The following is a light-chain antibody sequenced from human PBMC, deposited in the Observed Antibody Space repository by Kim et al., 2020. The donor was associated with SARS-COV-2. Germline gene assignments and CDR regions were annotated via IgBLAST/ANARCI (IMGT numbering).Light chain of an antibody. J-gene: IGKJ3*01. CDR3: QQSYTIPLVT. CDR1: QGISNY. V-gene: IGKV1-39*01. CDR2: AAS. Sequence: SVGDRFTITCRSSQGISNYLNWYQKKPGKAPKLLIYAASNLQRGVPSRFIGRGSGTDFTLTIISLQPEDFATYYCQQSYTIPLVTFGPGTKVDIK.